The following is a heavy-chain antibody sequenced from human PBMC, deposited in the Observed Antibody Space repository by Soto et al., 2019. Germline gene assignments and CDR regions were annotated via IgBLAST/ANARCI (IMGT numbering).Heavy chain of an antibody. Sequence: EVQLLESGGGLVQPGGSLRLSCAASGFTFSSYAMSWVRQAPGKGLELVSAISGSGGSTYYADSVKGRFTISRDTSRNTLYLQMSSVRAEDTAVYYCAKGGSTSSRPDYYGMDVWGQGSTVTVSS. D-gene: IGHD2-2*01. CDR1: GFTFSSYA. CDR2: ISGSGGST. CDR3: AKGGSTSSRPDYYGMDV. J-gene: IGHJ6*02. V-gene: IGHV3-23*01.